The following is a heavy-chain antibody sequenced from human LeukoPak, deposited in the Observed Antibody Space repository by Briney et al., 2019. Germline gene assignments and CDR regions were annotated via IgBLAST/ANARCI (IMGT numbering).Heavy chain of an antibody. CDR2: IIPILGIA. V-gene: IGHV1-69*04. Sequence: EASVKVSCKATGGTFSNYAISWVRQAPGQGLEWMGRIIPILGIANYAQKFQGRVTITADKSTSTAYMELSSLRSEDTAVYYCARDGYSGYDYPDYWGQGTLVTVSS. CDR3: ARDGYSGYDYPDY. J-gene: IGHJ4*02. D-gene: IGHD5-12*01. CDR1: GGTFSNYA.